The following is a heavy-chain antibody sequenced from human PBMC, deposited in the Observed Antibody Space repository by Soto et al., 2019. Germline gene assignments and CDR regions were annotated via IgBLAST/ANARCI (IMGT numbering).Heavy chain of an antibody. J-gene: IGHJ6*03. CDR1: GGSISSYY. CDR3: ARDRFPSANGWYFSPDYYYYMDV. V-gene: IGHV4-59*01. D-gene: IGHD6-19*01. Sequence: AETLSLTCTVSGGSISSYYWSWIRQPPGKGLEWIGYIYYSGSTNYNPSLKSRVTISVDTSKNQFSLKLSSVTAADTAVYYCARDRFPSANGWYFSPDYYYYMDVWGKGTKVTVSS. CDR2: IYYSGST.